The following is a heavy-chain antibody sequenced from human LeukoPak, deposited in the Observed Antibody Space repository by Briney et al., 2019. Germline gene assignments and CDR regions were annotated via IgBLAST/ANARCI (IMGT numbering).Heavy chain of an antibody. CDR3: ARRAYSGSYSSDFDY. CDR2: IYYNGIT. J-gene: IGHJ4*02. CDR1: GGSISGGSYY. V-gene: IGHV4-39*01. Sequence: PSETLPHTCTVSGGSISGGSYYWAWIRQPPGKGLEWIGCIYYNGITSYNTSLRGRVTIPVDMSRNQFTRKLRSLNAANRAGYNCARRAYSGSYSSDFDYWGQGTLVTVSS. D-gene: IGHD1-26*01.